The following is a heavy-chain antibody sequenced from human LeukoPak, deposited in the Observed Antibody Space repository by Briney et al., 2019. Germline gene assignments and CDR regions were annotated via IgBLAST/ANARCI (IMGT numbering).Heavy chain of an antibody. CDR2: INPSGGST. CDR1: GYTLTSYY. V-gene: IGHV1-46*01. J-gene: IGHJ4*02. CDR3: ARSYDSSGYYTLVPDY. D-gene: IGHD3-22*01. Sequence: ASVKVSCKASGYTLTSYYMHWLRQAPGQGLEWMGIINPSGGSTSYAQKFQGRVTMTRDTSTSTVYMELSSLRSEDTAVYYCARSYDSSGYYTLVPDYWGQGTLVTVSS.